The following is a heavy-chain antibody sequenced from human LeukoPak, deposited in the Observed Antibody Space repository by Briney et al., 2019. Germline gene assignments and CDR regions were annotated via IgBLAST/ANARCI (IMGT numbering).Heavy chain of an antibody. D-gene: IGHD3-3*01. Sequence: PSETLSLTCTVSGGSISSYYWSWTRQPPGKGLEWIGYIYYSGSTNYNPSLKSRVTISVDTSKNQFSLKLSSVTAADTAVYYCARVGDDFWSGYSRFDYWGQGTLVTVSS. V-gene: IGHV4-59*01. CDR2: IYYSGST. J-gene: IGHJ4*02. CDR3: ARVGDDFWSGYSRFDY. CDR1: GGSISSYY.